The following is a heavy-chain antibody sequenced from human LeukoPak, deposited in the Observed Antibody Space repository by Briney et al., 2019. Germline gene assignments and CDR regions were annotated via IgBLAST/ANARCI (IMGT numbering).Heavy chain of an antibody. D-gene: IGHD6-19*01. V-gene: IGHV4-34*01. CDR1: GGSFSGYY. Sequence: SETLSLTCAVYGGSFSGYYWSWIRQPPGKGLEWIGEINHSGSTNYNPSLKSRVTISVDTSKNQFSLKLSSVTAADTAVYYCARGTSGWSWRSWFDPWSQGTLVAVSS. J-gene: IGHJ5*02. CDR2: INHSGST. CDR3: ARGTSGWSWRSWFDP.